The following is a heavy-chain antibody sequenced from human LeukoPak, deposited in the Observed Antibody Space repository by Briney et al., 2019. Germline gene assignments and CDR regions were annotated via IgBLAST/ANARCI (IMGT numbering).Heavy chain of an antibody. J-gene: IGHJ6*02. CDR1: GFTFSNYA. Sequence: GGSLRLSCAVSGFTFSNYAMSWVRQAPGKGLEWVSAISGRGTSTYYADSVKGRFTISRDNSKNTLYLQMNSLRAEDTAVYYCAKTKDNYYYYGMDVWGQGTTVTVSS. V-gene: IGHV3-23*01. CDR3: AKTKDNYYYYGMDV. CDR2: ISGRGTST.